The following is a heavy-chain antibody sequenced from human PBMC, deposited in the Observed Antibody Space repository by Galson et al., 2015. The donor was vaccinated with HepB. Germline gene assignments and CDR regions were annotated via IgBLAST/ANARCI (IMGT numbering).Heavy chain of an antibody. CDR1: GFSLSTTGMC. J-gene: IGHJ3*02. Sequence: PALVKPTQTLTLTCTFSGFSLSTTGMCVSWIRQPPGKALEWLARIDWEDDKFYNTSLKTRLTISKDTSKNQVVLTMTDMDPVDTATYYCSRIQFGGSNQYDTSALDDAFDIWGQGTMVTVSS. CDR3: SRIQFGGSNQYDTSALDDAFDI. D-gene: IGHD3-22*01. CDR2: IDWEDDK. V-gene: IGHV2-70*17.